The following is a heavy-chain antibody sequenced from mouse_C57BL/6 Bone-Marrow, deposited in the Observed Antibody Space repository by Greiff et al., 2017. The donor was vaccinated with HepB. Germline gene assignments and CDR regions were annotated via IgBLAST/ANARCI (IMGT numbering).Heavy chain of an antibody. Sequence: EVQLVESGAELVRPGASVKLSCTASGFNIKDDYMHWVKQRPEQGLEWIGWIDPENGDTEYASKFQGKATITADTSSNTAYLQLSSLTSEDTAVYYCARWGTTYYFDYWGQGTTLTVSS. CDR2: IDPENGDT. D-gene: IGHD1-1*01. CDR1: GFNIKDDY. CDR3: ARWGTTYYFDY. J-gene: IGHJ2*01. V-gene: IGHV14-4*01.